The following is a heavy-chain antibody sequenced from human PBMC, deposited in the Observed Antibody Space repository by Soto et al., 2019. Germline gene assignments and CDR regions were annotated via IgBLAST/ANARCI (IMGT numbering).Heavy chain of an antibody. CDR3: ARIYYDSVFDY. CDR2: IYYSGST. J-gene: IGHJ4*02. D-gene: IGHD3-22*01. CDR1: GGSISSSSYY. Sequence: PSETLSLTCTVSGGSISSSSYYWGWIRHPPGKGLEWIGSIYYSGSTYYNPSLKSRVTISVDTSKNQSSLKLSSVTAADTAVYYCARIYYDSVFDYWGQGTLVTVSS. V-gene: IGHV4-39*01.